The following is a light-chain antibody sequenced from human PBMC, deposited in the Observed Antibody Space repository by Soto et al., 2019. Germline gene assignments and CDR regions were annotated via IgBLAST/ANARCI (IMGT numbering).Light chain of an antibody. CDR1: SSNIGTYT. V-gene: IGLV1-44*01. J-gene: IGLJ2*01. CDR3: AAWDASLNGVI. CDR2: SNN. Sequence: QSVLTQPPSASGTPGQRVTISCSGSSSNIGTYTVNWYQQVPGTAPKLLIYSNNQRPSGVPVRFSGSKSGTSASLAISGLQSEDEADYYCAAWDASLNGVIFGGGTKVTVL.